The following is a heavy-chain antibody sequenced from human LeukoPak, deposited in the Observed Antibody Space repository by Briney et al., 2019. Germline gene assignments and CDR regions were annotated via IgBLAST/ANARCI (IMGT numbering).Heavy chain of an antibody. CDR3: ARGWFGYLFRLFDY. V-gene: IGHV3-23*01. CDR1: GFTFSSYS. Sequence: GGSLRLSCAASGFTFSSYSMNWVRQAPGKGLEWVSGISGSGNSTYYADSVKGRFTISRDNSKNTLYLQMNSLRAEDTAVYYCARGWFGYLFRLFDYWGQGTLVTVSS. D-gene: IGHD3-10*01. J-gene: IGHJ4*02. CDR2: ISGSGNST.